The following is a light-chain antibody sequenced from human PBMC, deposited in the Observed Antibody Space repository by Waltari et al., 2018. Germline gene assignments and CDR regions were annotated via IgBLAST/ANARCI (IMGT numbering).Light chain of an antibody. CDR2: DND. V-gene: IGLV1-51*01. CDR1: SSNIGNNY. J-gene: IGLJ2*01. Sequence: QSVLTQPPSVSAAPGQKVTISCSGSSSNIGNNYVSWYQQPPGTAPKLLIYDNDQRPSGIPDRFSGSKSGTSATLGITGLQTGDEADYYCGTWDSSLSIGVFGGGTKLTVL. CDR3: GTWDSSLSIGV.